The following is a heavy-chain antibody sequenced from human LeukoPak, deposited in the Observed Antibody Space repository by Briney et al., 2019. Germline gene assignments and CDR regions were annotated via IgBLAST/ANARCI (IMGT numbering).Heavy chain of an antibody. D-gene: IGHD6-19*01. Sequence: QTGGSLRLSCAASGFTFSSYGMHWVRQAPGRGLEWVAVIWYDGSNKYYADSVKGRFTISRDNSKNTLYLQMNSLRAEDTAVYYCAKLTGYSSGWYDYWGQGTLVTVSS. J-gene: IGHJ4*02. CDR3: AKLTGYSSGWYDY. CDR2: IWYDGSNK. CDR1: GFTFSSYG. V-gene: IGHV3-33*06.